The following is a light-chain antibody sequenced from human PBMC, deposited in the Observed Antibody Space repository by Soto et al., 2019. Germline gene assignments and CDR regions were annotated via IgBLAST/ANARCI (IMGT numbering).Light chain of an antibody. V-gene: IGKV2-28*01. CDR1: QSLLHSDGYNY. Sequence: DIVMAQSALSLPVTPGEPAPISCRSSQSLLHSDGYNYLDWYLQKPGQSPQLLIYLGSNRASGVPDRFSGSGSGTNFTLKISRVEAGDVGVYYFMQTLQTPYTFGQGTRLEIK. CDR3: MQTLQTPYT. J-gene: IGKJ5*01. CDR2: LGS.